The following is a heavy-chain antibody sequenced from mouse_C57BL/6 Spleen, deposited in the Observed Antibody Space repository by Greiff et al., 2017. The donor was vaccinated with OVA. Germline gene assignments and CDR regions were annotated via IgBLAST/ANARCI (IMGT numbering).Heavy chain of an antibody. D-gene: IGHD1-3*01. Sequence: QVQLQQSGPELVKPGASVKISCKASGYAFSSSWMNWVKQRPGKGLEWIGRIYPGDGDTNYNGKFKGKATLTADKSSSTAYMQLSSLTSEDSAVYFCATGSKGAMDYWGQGTSVTVSS. CDR3: ATGSKGAMDY. CDR1: GYAFSSSW. CDR2: IYPGDGDT. J-gene: IGHJ4*01. V-gene: IGHV1-82*01.